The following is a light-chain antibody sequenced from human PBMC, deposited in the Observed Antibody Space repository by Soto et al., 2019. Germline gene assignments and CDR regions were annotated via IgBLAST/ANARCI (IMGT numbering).Light chain of an antibody. Sequence: ETVWTQSPATLSLSPGERAILSCRASQSVSSYLAWYQQKPGQPPRLLIYDASNRATGIPARFSGSGSGTEFTLTISSLEPDDFAVYYCQQRSNWLITFGQGTRLE. CDR3: QQRSNWLIT. CDR1: QSVSSY. J-gene: IGKJ5*01. V-gene: IGKV3-11*01. CDR2: DAS.